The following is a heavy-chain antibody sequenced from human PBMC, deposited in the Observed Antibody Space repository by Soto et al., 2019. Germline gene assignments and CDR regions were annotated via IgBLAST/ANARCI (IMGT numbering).Heavy chain of an antibody. CDR2: IYYSGST. CDR1: GGSISYYY. CDR3: ARDVGSGTNYLDY. Sequence: PSETLSLTCTVSGGSISYYYWSWIRQPPGKGLEWIGYIYYSGSTNYNPSLKSRVTISVDTSKNQFSLKLSSVTAADTAVYYCARDVGSGTNYLDYWGQGTLVTVSS. V-gene: IGHV4-59*01. J-gene: IGHJ4*02. D-gene: IGHD3-10*01.